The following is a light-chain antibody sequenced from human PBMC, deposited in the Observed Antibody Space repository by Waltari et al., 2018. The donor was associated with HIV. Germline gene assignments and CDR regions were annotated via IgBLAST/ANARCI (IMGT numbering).Light chain of an antibody. J-gene: IGKJ4*01. Sequence: EIVLTQSPATLSLSPAEIATLSCRASQSVTSYLAWYQQKPGQAPRLLIDDASNRDTGIPARFSGSGSGTDFTLTIRSLEPEDFAVYYCQQRSTWPRALTFGGGTKVQI. CDR3: QQRSTWPRALT. V-gene: IGKV3-11*01. CDR2: DAS. CDR1: QSVTSY.